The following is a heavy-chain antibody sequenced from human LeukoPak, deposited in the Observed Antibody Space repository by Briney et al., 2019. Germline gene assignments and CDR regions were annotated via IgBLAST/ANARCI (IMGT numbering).Heavy chain of an antibody. CDR1: GFTFSSYG. CDR3: AKDHSSSWLNWFDP. D-gene: IGHD6-13*01. Sequence: PGGSLRLSCAASGFTFSSYGMHWVRQAPGKGLEWVAVIWYDGSNKYYADSVKGRFTIARDNSKNTLYLQMNSPRAEDTAVYYCAKDHSSSWLNWFDPWGQGTLVTVSS. V-gene: IGHV3-33*06. CDR2: IWYDGSNK. J-gene: IGHJ5*02.